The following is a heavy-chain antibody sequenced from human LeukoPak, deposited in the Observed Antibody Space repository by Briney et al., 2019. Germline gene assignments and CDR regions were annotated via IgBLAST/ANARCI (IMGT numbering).Heavy chain of an antibody. Sequence: PSETLSLTCTVSGGSISSYYWSWLRQPPGKGLEWIGYIYTSGSTNYNPSLKSRAAISVDTSKNQFSLKLSSGTAADTAVYNCARRGDYYYDMDVWGKGTTVTVSS. CDR3: ARRGDYYYDMDV. CDR1: GGSISSYY. D-gene: IGHD3-10*01. V-gene: IGHV4-4*09. J-gene: IGHJ6*03. CDR2: IYTSGST.